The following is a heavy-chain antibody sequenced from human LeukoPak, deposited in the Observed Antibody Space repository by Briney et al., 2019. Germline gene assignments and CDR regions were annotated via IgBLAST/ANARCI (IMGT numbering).Heavy chain of an antibody. V-gene: IGHV1-18*01. CDR2: ISAYNGNT. J-gene: IGHJ6*03. CDR1: GYTFTSYG. D-gene: IGHD2-2*01. Sequence: ASVKVSCKASGYTFTSYGISWVRQAPGQGLEWMGLISAYNGNTNYAQKLQGRVTMTTDTSTRTAYMELRSLRSDDTAVYYCAREGYQLLRTDHYYYYMDVWRKGTTVTVSS. CDR3: AREGYQLLRTDHYYYYMDV.